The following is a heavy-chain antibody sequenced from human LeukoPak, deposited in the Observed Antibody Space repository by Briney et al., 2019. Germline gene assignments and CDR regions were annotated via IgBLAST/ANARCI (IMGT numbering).Heavy chain of an antibody. CDR3: ARDLYGSQWD. CDR1: GGSISSSSYY. V-gene: IGHV4-39*07. D-gene: IGHD2-15*01. J-gene: IGHJ4*02. CDR2: IYYSGST. Sequence: PSETLSLTCTVSGGSISSSSYYWGWIRQPPGKGLEWIGSIYYSGSTYYNPSLKSRVTISVDTSKNQFSLKLTSVTAADTAIYYCARDLYGSQWDWGQGTLVTVSS.